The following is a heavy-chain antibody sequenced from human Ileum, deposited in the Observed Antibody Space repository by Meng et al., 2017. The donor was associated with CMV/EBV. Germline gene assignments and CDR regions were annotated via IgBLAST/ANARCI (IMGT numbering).Heavy chain of an antibody. CDR1: GYTFSEYW. D-gene: IGHD5-24*01. J-gene: IGHJ4*02. Sequence: KVSCRTRGYTFSEYWMHWVRQAPGQGLQWVGRIYPNSGATDSAQNFQGRVTISRDTSISTVYMQLTRLRPDDTAIYYCARDPYTDGDYWGQGTLVTVSS. V-gene: IGHV1-2*06. CDR2: IYPNSGAT. CDR3: ARDPYTDGDY.